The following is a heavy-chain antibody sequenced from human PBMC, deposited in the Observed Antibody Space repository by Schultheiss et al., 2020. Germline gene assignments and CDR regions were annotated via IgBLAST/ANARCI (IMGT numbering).Heavy chain of an antibody. CDR2: IYYSGST. J-gene: IGHJ6*02. CDR1: GGSVSSGSYY. Sequence: SETLSLTCTVSGGSVSSGSYYWSWIRQPPGKGLEWIGYIYYSGSTNYNPSLKSRVTISVDTSKNQFSLKLSSVTAADTAVYYCARGGTAHARVYSSWYVHYYYGMDVWGQGTTVTVS. D-gene: IGHD6-13*01. V-gene: IGHV4-61*01. CDR3: ARGGTAHARVYSSWYVHYYYGMDV.